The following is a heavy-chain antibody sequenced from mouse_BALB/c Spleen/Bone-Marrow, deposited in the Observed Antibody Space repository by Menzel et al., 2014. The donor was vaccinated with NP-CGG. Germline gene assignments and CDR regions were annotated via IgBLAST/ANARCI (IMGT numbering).Heavy chain of an antibody. CDR1: GFTFSSYT. CDR2: ISNGGGST. J-gene: IGHJ3*01. Sequence: EVNVVESGGGLVQPGGSLKLSCAASGFTFSSYTMSWVRQTPEKRLDWVAYISNGGGSTYYPDTVKGRFTISRDNAMNTLCLQMSSLKSEDTAMYYCARGNGFAYWGQGTLVTVSA. CDR3: ARGNGFAY. V-gene: IGHV5-12-2*01.